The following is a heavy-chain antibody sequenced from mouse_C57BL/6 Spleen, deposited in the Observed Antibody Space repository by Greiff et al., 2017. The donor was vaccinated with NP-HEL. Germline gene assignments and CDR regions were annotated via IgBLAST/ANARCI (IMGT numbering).Heavy chain of an antibody. D-gene: IGHD1-1*01. CDR3: AREGDYGSSYDWFAY. V-gene: IGHV1-61*01. CDR2: ISPSDSET. CDR1: GYTFTSYW. J-gene: IGHJ3*01. Sequence: VQLQQPGAELVRPGSSVQLSCKASGYTFTSYWMDWVQQRPGQGLEWIGNISPSDSETHYNQQFKDKATFTVDKSSSTAYMQLSSLTSEDSAVYYCAREGDYGSSYDWFAYWGQGTLVTVSA.